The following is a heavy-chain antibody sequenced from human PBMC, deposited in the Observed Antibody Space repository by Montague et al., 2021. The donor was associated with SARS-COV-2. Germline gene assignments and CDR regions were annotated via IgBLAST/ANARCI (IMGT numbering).Heavy chain of an antibody. CDR3: ARGTAYDHVYY. V-gene: IGHV4-59*12. Sequence: SETLSLTCTASSDSLGGYYRNWIRQPPGKGLEWIGFTHDGGSTKXNPTLNSRLNMSLDTSKNQCSLTLNSVTAADTAIYYCARGTAYDHVYYWGQGAPVTVAS. CDR2: THDGGST. CDR1: SDSLGGYY. D-gene: IGHD2-8*02. J-gene: IGHJ4*02.